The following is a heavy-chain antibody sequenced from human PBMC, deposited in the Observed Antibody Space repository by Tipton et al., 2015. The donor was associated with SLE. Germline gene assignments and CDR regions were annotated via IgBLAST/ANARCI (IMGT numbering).Heavy chain of an antibody. J-gene: IGHJ4*02. CDR1: GYTFVNYY. D-gene: IGHD3/OR15-3a*01. CDR2: INPSGGDT. Sequence: QLVQSGAEVRKPGASVKVSCETSGYTFVNYYLHWVRQAPGQGLEWMGIINPSGGDTTYAQKFQGRFTMTRDTSTNTVYMELSSLRSEDTAVYYCARERTGDPPRTLGYWGQGTLVTVSS. V-gene: IGHV1-46*01. CDR3: ARERTGDPPRTLGY.